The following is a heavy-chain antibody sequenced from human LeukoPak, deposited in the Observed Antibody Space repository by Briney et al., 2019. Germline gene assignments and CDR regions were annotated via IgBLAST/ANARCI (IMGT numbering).Heavy chain of an antibody. J-gene: IGHJ6*02. CDR1: GGSFSGYY. D-gene: IGHD6-6*01. CDR2: INHSGST. Sequence: PSETLSLTCAVYGGSFSGYYWSWIRQPPGKGLEWIGEINHSGSTNYNPSLKSRVTISVDTSKNQFSLKLSSVTAADTAVYYCARGIAARPQRYYYYGMDVWGQGTTVTVSS. CDR3: ARGIAARPQRYYYYGMDV. V-gene: IGHV4-34*01.